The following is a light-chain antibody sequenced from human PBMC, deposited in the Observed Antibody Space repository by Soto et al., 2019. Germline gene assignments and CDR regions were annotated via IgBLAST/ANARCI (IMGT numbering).Light chain of an antibody. Sequence: EIQITQSPATLSVSTGERATLFGRASQSVDSNLAWYQQKPGQAPRLLIYGASTRATGISARFSGSGSGTEFTLTISSLQSEDFEVYYCQQYNNWWTFGQGTKVDIK. CDR2: GAS. CDR3: QQYNNWWT. V-gene: IGKV3-15*01. CDR1: QSVDSN. J-gene: IGKJ1*01.